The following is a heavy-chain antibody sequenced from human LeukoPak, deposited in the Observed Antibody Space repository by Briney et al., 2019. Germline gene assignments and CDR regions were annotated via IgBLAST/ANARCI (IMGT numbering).Heavy chain of an antibody. Sequence: SETLSLTCAVYGGSFSGYYWSWIRQPPGKGLEWIGEINHSGSTNYNPSLKSRVTISVDTSKNQFSLKLSSVTAADTAVYYCARHAFPTYYYDSSGCYYRRGLGFDYWGQGTLVAVSS. CDR1: GGSFSGYY. D-gene: IGHD3-22*01. V-gene: IGHV4-34*01. CDR3: ARHAFPTYYYDSSGCYYRRGLGFDY. J-gene: IGHJ4*02. CDR2: INHSGST.